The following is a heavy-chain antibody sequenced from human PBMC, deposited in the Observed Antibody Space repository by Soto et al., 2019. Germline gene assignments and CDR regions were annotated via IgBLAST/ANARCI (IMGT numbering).Heavy chain of an antibody. CDR2: ISYDGSNK. CDR1: GFTFSSYA. Sequence: GGSLRLSCAASGFTFSSYAMHWVRQAPGKGLEWVAVISYDGSNKYYADSVKGRFTISRDNSKNTLYLQMNSLRAEDTAVYYCARDGGVVPAAMGWFDPWGQGTLVTVYS. CDR3: ARDGGVVPAAMGWFDP. V-gene: IGHV3-30-3*01. J-gene: IGHJ5*02. D-gene: IGHD2-2*01.